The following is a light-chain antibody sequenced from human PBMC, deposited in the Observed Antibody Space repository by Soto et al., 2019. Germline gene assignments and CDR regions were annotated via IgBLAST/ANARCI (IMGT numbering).Light chain of an antibody. J-gene: IGKJ1*01. V-gene: IGKV1-5*03. CDR3: QQYINRST. CDR2: KAS. Sequence: DIQMTQSPSTLSASVGDRVAITCRASQSISTWLAWYQQKPGKAPKLLIYKASSLESGVPSRFSGSGSGTEFTLTISSLQPDDSATYYCQQYINRSTFVQGTKVEIK. CDR1: QSISTW.